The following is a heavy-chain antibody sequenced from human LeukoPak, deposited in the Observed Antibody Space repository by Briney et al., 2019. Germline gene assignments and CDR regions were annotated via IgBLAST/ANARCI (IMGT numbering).Heavy chain of an antibody. CDR2: IYHSGST. CDR3: ARSRRGPLSIAARQPGGAFDI. CDR1: GGSISSGGYY. Sequence: SQTLSLTCTVSGGSISSGGYYWSWIRQPPGKGLEWIGYIYHSGSTYYNPSLKSRVTISVDRSKNQFSLKLSSVTAADTAVYYCARSRRGPLSIAARQPGGAFDIWGQGTMVTVSS. J-gene: IGHJ3*02. D-gene: IGHD6-6*01. V-gene: IGHV4-30-2*01.